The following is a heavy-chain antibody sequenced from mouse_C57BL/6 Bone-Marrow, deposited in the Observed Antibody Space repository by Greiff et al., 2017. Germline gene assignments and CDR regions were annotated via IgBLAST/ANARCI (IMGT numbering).Heavy chain of an antibody. CDR1: GYAFSSSW. Sequence: QVQLQQSGPELVKPGASVKISCKASGYAFSSSWMNWVKQRPGKGLEWIGRIYPGDGDTNYNGKFKGKATLTADKSSSTAYMQLSSLTSEDSAVYFCARPTVVATDYFDVWGTGTTGTVSS. J-gene: IGHJ1*03. V-gene: IGHV1-82*01. D-gene: IGHD1-1*01. CDR2: IYPGDGDT. CDR3: ARPTVVATDYFDV.